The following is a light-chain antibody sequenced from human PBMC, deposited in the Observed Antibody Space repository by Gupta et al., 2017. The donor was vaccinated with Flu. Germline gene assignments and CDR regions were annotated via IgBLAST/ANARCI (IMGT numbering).Light chain of an antibody. CDR2: QDS. Sequence: SSALTQSPSVSVFPAPTASLTCSGDKLGDKYACWYQQKPGQSPVLVIYQDSKRPSGIPERFSGSNAGNTATLTISGTQAMDEADYYCQAWDSSTAWVFGGGTKLTVL. J-gene: IGLJ3*02. CDR1: KLGDKY. V-gene: IGLV3-1*01. CDR3: QAWDSSTAWV.